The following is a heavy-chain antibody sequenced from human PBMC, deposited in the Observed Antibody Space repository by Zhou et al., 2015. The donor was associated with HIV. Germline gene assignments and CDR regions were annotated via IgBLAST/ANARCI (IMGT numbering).Heavy chain of an antibody. V-gene: IGHV1-8*01. Sequence: QVQLVQSGAELKKPGASVRVSCQASGYIFTNYDVIWVRQGTGQGLEWMGWMNPNSGNTGYAQKFQGRVTMTRNTSISTAYMELSSLRSEDTAVYYCARGLTVVTPPGGMDVWGQGTTVTVSS. CDR1: GYIFTNYD. CDR3: ARGLTVVTPPGGMDV. D-gene: IGHD4-23*01. CDR2: MNPNSGNT. J-gene: IGHJ6*02.